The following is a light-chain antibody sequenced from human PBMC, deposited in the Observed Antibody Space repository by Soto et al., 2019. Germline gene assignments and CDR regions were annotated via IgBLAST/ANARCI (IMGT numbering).Light chain of an antibody. CDR3: SSYAGSNNFV. CDR2: EVS. J-gene: IGLJ2*01. CDR1: SGDVGDYNY. V-gene: IGLV2-8*01. Sequence: QSALTQPPSASGSPGQSVTISCTGTSGDVGDYNYVSWYQQHPGKAPKLMIYEVSKRPSGVPDRFSGSKSGNTASLTVSGLQAEDEADYYCSSYAGSNNFVFGGGTKLTVL.